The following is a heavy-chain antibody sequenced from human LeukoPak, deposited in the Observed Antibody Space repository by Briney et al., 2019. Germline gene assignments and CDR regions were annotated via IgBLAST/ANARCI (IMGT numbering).Heavy chain of an antibody. J-gene: IGHJ4*02. CDR3: ARGAGSGWYPVEYYFDY. D-gene: IGHD6-19*01. CDR1: GGSISSYY. CDR2: IYYSGTT. Sequence: SETLSLTCTVSGGSISSYYWSWIRQPPGKGLEWIGYIYYSGTTSYNPSLKSRVTISVDTSKNQFSLKLTSVTAADTAVYYCARGAGSGWYPVEYYFDYWGQGTLVTVSS. V-gene: IGHV4-59*01.